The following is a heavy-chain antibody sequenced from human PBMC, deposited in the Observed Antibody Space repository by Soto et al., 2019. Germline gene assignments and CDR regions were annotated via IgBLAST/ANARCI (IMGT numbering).Heavy chain of an antibody. CDR1: GGSFSGYY. J-gene: IGHJ6*02. Sequence: SEILSLICAVYGGSFSGYYWSWIRQPPGKGLEWIGEINHSGSTNYNPSLKSRVTISVDTSKNQFSLKLSSVTAADTAVYYCARRATNYYYYGMDVWGQGTTVTVSS. V-gene: IGHV4-34*01. CDR2: INHSGST. CDR3: ARRATNYYYYGMDV.